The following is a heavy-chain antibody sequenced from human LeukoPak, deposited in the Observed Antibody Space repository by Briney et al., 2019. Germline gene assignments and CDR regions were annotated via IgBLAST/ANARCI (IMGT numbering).Heavy chain of an antibody. Sequence: TGGSLRLSCAASGFTFSSYGMHWVRQAPGKGLEWVAVISYDGSNKYYADSVKGRFTISRDNSKNTLYLQMNSLRAEDTAVYYCARDEPNYYYMDVWGKGTTVTVSS. CDR2: ISYDGSNK. CDR3: ARDEPNYYYMDV. J-gene: IGHJ6*03. CDR1: GFTFSSYG. V-gene: IGHV3-30*03.